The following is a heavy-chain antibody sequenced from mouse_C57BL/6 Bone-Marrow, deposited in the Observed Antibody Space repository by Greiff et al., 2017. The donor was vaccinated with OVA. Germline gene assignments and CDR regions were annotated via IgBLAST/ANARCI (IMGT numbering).Heavy chain of an antibody. V-gene: IGHV14-3*01. D-gene: IGHD1-1*01. Sequence: VHVKQSVAELVRPGASVKLSCTASGFTIKNTYMHWVKQSPEQGLEWIGRIDPANGNTKYAPKFQGKATITADTSSNTAYLQLSSLTSEDTAIYYCARGVYYYGSSYLYDAMDYWGQGTSVTVSS. CDR3: ARGVYYYGSSYLYDAMDY. J-gene: IGHJ4*01. CDR2: IDPANGNT. CDR1: GFTIKNTY.